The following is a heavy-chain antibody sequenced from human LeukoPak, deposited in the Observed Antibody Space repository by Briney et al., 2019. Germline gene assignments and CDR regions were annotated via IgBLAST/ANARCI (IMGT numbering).Heavy chain of an antibody. V-gene: IGHV4-4*07. D-gene: IGHD2-2*01. J-gene: IGHJ6*02. Sequence: PSETLSLTCTVSGGSISIYYWSWIRQPAGKGLEWIGRIYTSGSTNYNPSLKSRVTISVDTSKNQFSLKLSSVTAADTAVYYCARSLAVVVPAARYYYYGMDVWGQGTTVTVSS. CDR3: ARSLAVVVPAARYYYYGMDV. CDR2: IYTSGST. CDR1: GGSISIYY.